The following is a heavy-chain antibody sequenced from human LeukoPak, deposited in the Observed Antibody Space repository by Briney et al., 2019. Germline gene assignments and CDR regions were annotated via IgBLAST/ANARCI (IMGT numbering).Heavy chain of an antibody. CDR2: IYHSGST. CDR3: ARLGDGYNYGYYYYYGMDV. CDR1: GGSISSGGYS. D-gene: IGHD5-24*01. J-gene: IGHJ6*04. V-gene: IGHV4-30-2*01. Sequence: SETLSLTCAVSGGSISSGGYSWSWIRQPPGKGLEWIGYIYHSGSTYYNPSLKSRVTISVDTSKNQFSLKLSSVTAADTAVYYCARLGDGYNYGYYYYYGMDVWGKGTTVTVSS.